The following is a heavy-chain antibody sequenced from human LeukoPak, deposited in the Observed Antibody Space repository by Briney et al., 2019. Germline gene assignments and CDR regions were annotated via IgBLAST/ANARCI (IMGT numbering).Heavy chain of an antibody. CDR1: GYTFTSYG. Sequence: RASVKVSCKASGYTFTSYGISWMRQAPGQGLEWMGWINPNNGGTNYAQKFQGRVTMTRDTSISTAYMELSRLRSDDTAVCYCARVDNTFGGLIGNAVDYWGQGTLVTVSS. J-gene: IGHJ4*02. D-gene: IGHD3-16*02. CDR3: ARVDNTFGGLIGNAVDY. CDR2: INPNNGGT. V-gene: IGHV1-2*02.